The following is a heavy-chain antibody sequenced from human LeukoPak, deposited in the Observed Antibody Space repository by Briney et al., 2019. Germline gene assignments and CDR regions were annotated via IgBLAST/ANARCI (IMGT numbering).Heavy chain of an antibody. Sequence: GGSLRLSCAASGFTFSSYAMHWVRQAPGKGLEWVAVISYDGSNKYYADSVKGRFTISRDNSKNTLYLQMNSLRAEDTAVYYCARDLPYYDTGLDYWGQGTLVTVSS. J-gene: IGHJ4*02. CDR2: ISYDGSNK. V-gene: IGHV3-30-3*01. CDR1: GFTFSSYA. D-gene: IGHD3-22*01. CDR3: ARDLPYYDTGLDY.